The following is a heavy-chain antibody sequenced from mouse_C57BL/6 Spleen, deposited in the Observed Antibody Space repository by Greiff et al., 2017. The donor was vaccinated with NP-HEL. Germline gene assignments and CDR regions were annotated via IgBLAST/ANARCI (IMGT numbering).Heavy chain of an antibody. CDR1: GFTFSDAW. V-gene: IGHV6-6*01. CDR3: TSPYYYGSSPSYYFDY. D-gene: IGHD1-1*01. J-gene: IGHJ2*01. CDR2: IRNKANNHAT. Sequence: EVKVEESGGGLVQPGGSMKLSCAASGFTFSDAWMDWVRQSPEKGLEWVAEIRNKANNHATYYAESVKGRFTISRDDSKSSVYLQMNSLRAEDTGIYYCTSPYYYGSSPSYYFDYWGQGTTLTVSS.